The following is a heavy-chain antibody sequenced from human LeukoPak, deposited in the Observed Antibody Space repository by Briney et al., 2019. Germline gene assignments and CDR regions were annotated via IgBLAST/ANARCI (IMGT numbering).Heavy chain of an antibody. CDR2: TRNKANSYTT. CDR1: GFTFSDHY. J-gene: IGHJ4*02. D-gene: IGHD4-11*01. CDR3: VKEGTTDY. V-gene: IGHV3-72*01. Sequence: PGGSLRLSCAASGFTFSDHYMDWVRQAPGKGLKWVGRTRNKANSYTTEYAASVKGRFTISRDDSKNSLYLQMNSLKTEDTAVYYCVKEGTTDYWGQGTLVTVSS.